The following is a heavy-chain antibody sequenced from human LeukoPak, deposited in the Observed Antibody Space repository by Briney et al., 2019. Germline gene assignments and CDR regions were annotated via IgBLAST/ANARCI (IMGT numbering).Heavy chain of an antibody. V-gene: IGHV3-23*01. J-gene: IGHJ3*02. Sequence: GGSLRLSCAASGFTFSSYGMHWVRQAPGKGLEWVSAISGSGGSTYYADSVKGRFTISRDNSKNTLYLQMNSLRAEDTAVYYCTRVYSSSWYHFLLQAFDIWGQGTMVTVSS. CDR2: ISGSGGST. D-gene: IGHD6-13*01. CDR3: TRVYSSSWYHFLLQAFDI. CDR1: GFTFSSYG.